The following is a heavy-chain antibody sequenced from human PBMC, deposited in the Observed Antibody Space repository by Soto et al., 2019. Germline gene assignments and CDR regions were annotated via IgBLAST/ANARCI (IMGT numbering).Heavy chain of an antibody. V-gene: IGHV4-31*03. CDR1: GGSISSGGDY. CDR3: ASKRGVSFPMAV. D-gene: IGHD2-15*01. Sequence: SETLSLTCTVSGGSISSGGDYWSWIRQHPGKGLEWIGYIYYSGSTYYNPSLKSRVTISVDTSKNQFSLKLSSVTAADTAVYYGASKRGVSFPMAVWGKGTTVPVSP. CDR2: IYYSGST. J-gene: IGHJ6*04.